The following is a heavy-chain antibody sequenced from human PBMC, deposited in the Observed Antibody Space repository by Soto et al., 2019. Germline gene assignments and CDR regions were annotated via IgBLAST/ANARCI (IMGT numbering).Heavy chain of an antibody. CDR3: ARGIVSSGTRYFDL. D-gene: IGHD3-22*01. J-gene: IGHJ2*01. CDR1: GFTFSSYA. CDR2: ISYDGSNK. Sequence: QVQLVESGGGVVQPGRSLRLSCAASGFTFSSYAMHWVRQAPGKGLEWVAVISYDGSNKYYADSVKGRFTISRDNSKNTLYLQMNSLRAEDTAVYYCARGIVSSGTRYFDLWGRGTLVTVSS. V-gene: IGHV3-30-3*01.